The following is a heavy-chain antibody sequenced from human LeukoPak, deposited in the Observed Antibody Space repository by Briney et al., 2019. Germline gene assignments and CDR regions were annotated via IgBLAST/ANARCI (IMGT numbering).Heavy chain of an antibody. J-gene: IGHJ4*02. CDR2: INPNSGGT. CDR3: ARVVYYYDSSDYFDY. V-gene: IGHV1-2*02. D-gene: IGHD3-22*01. CDR1: GYTFTGYY. Sequence: ASVKVSCKASGYTFTGYYMHWVRQAPGQGLEWMGWINPNSGGTSYAQKFQGRVTMTRDTSISTAYMELSRLRSDDTAVYYCARVVYYYDSSDYFDYWGQGTLVTVSS.